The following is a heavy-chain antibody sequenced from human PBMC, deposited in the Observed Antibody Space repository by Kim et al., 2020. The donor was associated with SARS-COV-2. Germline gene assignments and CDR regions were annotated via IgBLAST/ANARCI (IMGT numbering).Heavy chain of an antibody. CDR3: AIDVDTGTTEAAFRGGFDS. D-gene: IGHD1-7*01. V-gene: IGHV7-4-1*01. J-gene: IGHJ5*01. Sequence: ASVKVSCKGTGYTFTNYAINWMRQAPGQGLEWLGWINTDTGNPTYAQGFTGRFVFSLDTSVNTTYLQIHSLKAEDTAVYYCAIDVDTGTTEAAFRGGFDS. CDR1: GYTFTNYA. CDR2: INTDTGNP.